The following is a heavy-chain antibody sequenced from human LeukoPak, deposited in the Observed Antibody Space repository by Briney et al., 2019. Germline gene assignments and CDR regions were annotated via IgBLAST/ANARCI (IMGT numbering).Heavy chain of an antibody. Sequence: GGSLRLSCAASGFTFSSYAMHWVRQAPGKGLEWVAVISYDGSNKYYADSVKGRFTISRDNSKNTLYLQMNSLRAEDTAVYYCAREHHDYGDYAWGQGTLVTVSS. V-gene: IGHV3-30*04. CDR1: GFTFSSYA. CDR3: AREHHDYGDYA. D-gene: IGHD4-17*01. J-gene: IGHJ4*02. CDR2: ISYDGSNK.